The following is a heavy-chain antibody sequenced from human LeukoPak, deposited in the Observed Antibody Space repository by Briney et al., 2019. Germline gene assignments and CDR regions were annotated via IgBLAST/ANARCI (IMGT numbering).Heavy chain of an antibody. J-gene: IGHJ4*02. Sequence: GGSLRLSCAASGFTLSSYAMSWVRQAPGKGLEWVSAISGSGGSTYYAHYVKGRFTISRDNSKNTLYLQMNSLRAEDTAVYYCAKDMVRGVIIGPDFDYWGQGTLVTVSS. CDR1: GFTLSSYA. CDR3: AKDMVRGVIIGPDFDY. CDR2: ISGSGGST. D-gene: IGHD3-10*01. V-gene: IGHV3-23*01.